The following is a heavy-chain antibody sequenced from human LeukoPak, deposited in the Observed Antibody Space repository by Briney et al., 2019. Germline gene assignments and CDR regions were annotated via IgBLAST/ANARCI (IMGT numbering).Heavy chain of an antibody. CDR3: ARGGTGYSSGPPDY. CDR1: GASITSYY. D-gene: IGHD6-25*01. J-gene: IGHJ4*02. Sequence: PSETLSLTCAVSGASITSYYWTWIRQPPGKGLEWIGYIYHTGNIKYNPSLNSRVTISIDTSKNQFSLKLSSVTTADTAVYYCARGGTGYSSGPPDYWGQGTLVTVSS. V-gene: IGHV4-59*01. CDR2: IYHTGNI.